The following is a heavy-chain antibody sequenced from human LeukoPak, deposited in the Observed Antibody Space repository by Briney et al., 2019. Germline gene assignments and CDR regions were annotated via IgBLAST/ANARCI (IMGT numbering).Heavy chain of an antibody. CDR1: GFTFSSYA. J-gene: IGHJ4*02. CDR2: ISGSGGST. Sequence: PGGSLRLSCAASGFTFSSYAMSCVRQAPGKGLEWVSAISGSGGSTYYADSVKGRFTISRDNSKNTLYLQMNSLRAEDTAVYYCARALPDYYYDSSGYYQYYFDYWGQGTLVTVSS. CDR3: ARALPDYYYDSSGYYQYYFDY. V-gene: IGHV3-23*01. D-gene: IGHD3-22*01.